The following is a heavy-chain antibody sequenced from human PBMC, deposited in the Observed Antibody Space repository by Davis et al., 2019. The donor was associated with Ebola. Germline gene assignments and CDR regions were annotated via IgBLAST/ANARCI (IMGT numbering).Heavy chain of an antibody. Sequence: AASVKVSCKASAGTFSSYAISWVRQAPGQRLAWMGAIIPIFGTANYSQKFQGRVTITAAKSTSTAYMELSSLRSEDTAVYYCARERYYDFWSGPRGYWGQGTLVTVST. CDR3: ARERYYDFWSGPRGY. CDR1: AGTFSSYA. D-gene: IGHD3-3*01. V-gene: IGHV1-69*06. CDR2: IIPIFGTA. J-gene: IGHJ4*02.